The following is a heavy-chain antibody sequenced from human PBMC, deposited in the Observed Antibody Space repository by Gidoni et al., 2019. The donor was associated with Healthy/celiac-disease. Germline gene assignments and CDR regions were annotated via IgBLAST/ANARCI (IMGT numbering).Heavy chain of an antibody. Sequence: EVQLLESGGGLVPPGGSLRLSCAASGFTFSSYAMSWVRQAPGKGLEWVSAISGSGGSTYYADSVKGRFTISRDNSKNTLYLQMNSLRAEDTAVYYCAKDGGYSYGWRVYYFDYWGQGTLVTVSS. D-gene: IGHD5-18*01. CDR1: GFTFSSYA. V-gene: IGHV3-23*01. J-gene: IGHJ4*02. CDR3: AKDGGYSYGWRVYYFDY. CDR2: ISGSGGST.